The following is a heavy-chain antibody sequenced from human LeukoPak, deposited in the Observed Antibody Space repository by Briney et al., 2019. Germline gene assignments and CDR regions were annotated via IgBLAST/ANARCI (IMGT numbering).Heavy chain of an antibody. CDR2: IFYSGST. J-gene: IGHJ3*02. CDR1: GGSIGSHY. Sequence: SETLSLTCTVSGGSIGSHYWSWIRQPPGKGLNWIGYIFYSGSTNYNPSLKSRVTISVDTSKNQFSLKLSSVTAADTAVYYCARGPSGDYYDSSGFPHGAFDIWGQGTMVTVSS. V-gene: IGHV4-59*11. CDR3: ARGPSGDYYDSSGFPHGAFDI. D-gene: IGHD3-22*01.